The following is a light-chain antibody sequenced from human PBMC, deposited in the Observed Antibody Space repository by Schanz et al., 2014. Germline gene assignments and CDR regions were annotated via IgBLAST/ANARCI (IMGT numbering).Light chain of an antibody. CDR1: RSDVGGYNH. J-gene: IGLJ2*01. Sequence: QSALTQPASVSGSPGQSITISCTGTRSDVGGYNHVSWYQHHPGKVPKLMIYDVNNRPSGVPDRFSGSKSGNTASLTVSGLQADDEADYYCQSFDSGLRGVVIGGGTKLTVL. V-gene: IGLV2-14*03. CDR3: QSFDSGLRGVV. CDR2: DVN.